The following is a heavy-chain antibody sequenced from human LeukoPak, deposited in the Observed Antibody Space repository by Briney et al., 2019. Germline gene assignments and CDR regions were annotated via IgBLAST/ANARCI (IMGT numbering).Heavy chain of an antibody. V-gene: IGHV3-21*01. D-gene: IGHD2-2*01. CDR2: ISSSSSYI. CDR1: GFTFSSYS. CDR3: ARGDCSSTSCKAHRPDTGDY. Sequence: SGGSLRLSCAASGFTFSSYSMNWVRQAPGKGLEWVSSISSSSSYIYYADSVKGRFTISRDNAKNSLYLQMNSLRAEDTAVYYCARGDCSSTSCKAHRPDTGDYWGQGTLVTVSS. J-gene: IGHJ4*02.